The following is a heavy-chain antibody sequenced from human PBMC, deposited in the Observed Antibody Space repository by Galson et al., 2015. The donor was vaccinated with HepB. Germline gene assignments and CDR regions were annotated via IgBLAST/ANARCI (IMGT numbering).Heavy chain of an antibody. Sequence: SVKVSCKVSGYTLTELSMHWVRQAPGKGLEWMGGFDPEDGETIYAQKFQGRVTRTEDTSTDTAYMELSSLRSEDTAVYYCATAGSYGDAIVVVPTHWGQGTLVTVSS. D-gene: IGHD2-2*01. J-gene: IGHJ1*01. CDR3: ATAGSYGDAIVVVPTH. CDR2: FDPEDGET. V-gene: IGHV1-24*01. CDR1: GYTLTELS.